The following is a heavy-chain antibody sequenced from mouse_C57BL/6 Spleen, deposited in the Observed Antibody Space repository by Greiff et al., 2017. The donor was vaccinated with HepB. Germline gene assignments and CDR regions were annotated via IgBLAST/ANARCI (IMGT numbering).Heavy chain of an antibody. CDR2: IYPRSGNT. D-gene: IGHD1-1*01. CDR3: ARSLITTVGGAMDY. Sequence: QVQLKESGAELARPGASVKLSCKASGYTFTSYGISWVKQRTGQGLEWIGEIYPRSGNTYYNEKFKGKATLTADKSSSTAYMELRSLTSEDSAVYFCARSLITTVGGAMDYWGQGTSVTVSS. J-gene: IGHJ4*01. CDR1: GYTFTSYG. V-gene: IGHV1-81*01.